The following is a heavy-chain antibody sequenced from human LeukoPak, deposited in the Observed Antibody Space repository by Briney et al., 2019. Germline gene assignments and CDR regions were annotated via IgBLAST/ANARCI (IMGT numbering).Heavy chain of an antibody. CDR2: IIPIFGTA. V-gene: IGHV1-69*05. J-gene: IGHJ6*03. CDR3: ARDLWTQHLAAVGATPGYYYYYMDV. CDR1: GGTFSSYA. Sequence: SVKVSCKASGGTFSSYAISWVRQAPGQGLEWMGGIIPIFGTANYAQKFQGRVTITTDESTSTAYMELSSLRSEDTAVYYCARDLWTQHLAAVGATPGYYYYYMDVWGKGTTVTVSS. D-gene: IGHD1-26*01.